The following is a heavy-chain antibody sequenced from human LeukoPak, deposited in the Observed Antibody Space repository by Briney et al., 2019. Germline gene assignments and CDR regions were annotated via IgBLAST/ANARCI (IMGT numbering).Heavy chain of an antibody. Sequence: GGSLRLSCAASGFTFNIYLMHWVRQVPGKGLVWVSHINSDGSDSNYADSVKGRFTISRDNDKNTLHLQMSSLTAEDTAVYYCARAGVGVRRWFDRWGQGTLVTVSS. D-gene: IGHD3-10*01. CDR2: INSDGSDS. V-gene: IGHV3-74*01. CDR3: ARAGVGVRRWFDR. CDR1: GFTFNIYL. J-gene: IGHJ5*02.